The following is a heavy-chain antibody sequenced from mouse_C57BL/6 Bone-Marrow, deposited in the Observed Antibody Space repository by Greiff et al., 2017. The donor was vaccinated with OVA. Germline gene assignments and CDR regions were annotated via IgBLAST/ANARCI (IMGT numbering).Heavy chain of an antibody. CDR1: GYSFTSYY. CDR2: IYPGSGNT. J-gene: IGHJ2*01. V-gene: IGHV1-66*01. D-gene: IGHD1-1*01. CDR3: AFITTAPFDY. Sequence: QVQLKQSGPELVKPGASVKISCKASGYSFTSYYIHWVKQRPGQGLEWIGWIYPGSGNTKYNEKFKGKATLTADTSSSTAYMQLSSLTSEDSAVYYCAFITTAPFDYWGQGTTLTVSS.